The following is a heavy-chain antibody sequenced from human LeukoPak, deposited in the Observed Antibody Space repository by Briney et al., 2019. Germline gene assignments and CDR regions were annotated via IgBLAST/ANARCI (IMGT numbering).Heavy chain of an antibody. Sequence: SETLSLTCTVSGSSISSSSYYWGWIRQPPGKGLEWIGSIYYSGSTYYNPSLKSRVTISVDTSKNQFSLKLSSVTAADTAVYYCARRKDTATDYWGQGTLVTVSS. D-gene: IGHD5-18*01. CDR2: IYYSGST. J-gene: IGHJ4*02. CDR1: GSSISSSSYY. CDR3: ARRKDTATDY. V-gene: IGHV4-39*01.